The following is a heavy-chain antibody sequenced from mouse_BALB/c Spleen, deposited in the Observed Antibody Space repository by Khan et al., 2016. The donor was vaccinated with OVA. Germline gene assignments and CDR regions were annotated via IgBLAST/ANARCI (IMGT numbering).Heavy chain of an antibody. D-gene: IGHD1-2*01. CDR1: GFSLTAYG. V-gene: IGHV2-6-7*01. CDR3: ARELRLGGFAY. Sequence: VELVESGPGLVAPSQNLSITCTVSGFSLTAYGVNWVRQSPGKGLEWLGMIWGDGSTDYNSALKSRLSISKDNSQSHVFLKMNSLQTDDTGSYYCARELRLGGFAYWGQGTLVTVSA. J-gene: IGHJ3*01. CDR2: IWGDGST.